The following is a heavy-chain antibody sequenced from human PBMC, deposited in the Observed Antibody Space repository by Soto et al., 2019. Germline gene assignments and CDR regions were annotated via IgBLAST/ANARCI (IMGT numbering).Heavy chain of an antibody. D-gene: IGHD5-18*01. Sequence: QVQLVQSGAEVKKPGSSVKVSCKASGGTFSSYAISWVRQAPGQGLEWMGGIIPIFGTANYAQKFQCRVTITAAEPTRTAYMEMSSLRSEDTAVYYCAGVKSRGYSDGYRDYWGQGTLVTVSS. V-gene: IGHV1-69*01. CDR1: GGTFSSYA. CDR3: AGVKSRGYSDGYRDY. J-gene: IGHJ4*02. CDR2: IIPIFGTA.